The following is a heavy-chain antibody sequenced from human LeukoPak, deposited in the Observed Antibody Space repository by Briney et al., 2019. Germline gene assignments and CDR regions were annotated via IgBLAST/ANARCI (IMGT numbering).Heavy chain of an antibody. CDR3: ARVFSRGSYKGRDYYMDV. J-gene: IGHJ6*03. Sequence: GGSLRLSCAASGFTFSSYSMNWVRQAPGKGLEWVSYISSSSNTIYYADSLKGRFTISRDNSKNTLYLQMNSLRAEDTAVYYCARVFSRGSYKGRDYYMDVWGKGTTVTVSS. CDR1: GFTFSSYS. CDR2: ISSSSNTI. D-gene: IGHD3-16*01. V-gene: IGHV3-48*01.